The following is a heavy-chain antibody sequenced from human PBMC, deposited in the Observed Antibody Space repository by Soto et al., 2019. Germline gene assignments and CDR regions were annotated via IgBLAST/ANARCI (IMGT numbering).Heavy chain of an antibody. CDR2: INHSGST. CDR3: ARGFRGAAAGTSRYYGMDV. V-gene: IGHV4-34*01. J-gene: IGHJ6*02. Sequence: SATLSLTCAVYGGSFSGYYWSWIRQPPGKGLEWMGEINHSGSTNYNPSLKSRVTISVDTSKNQFSLKLSSVTAADTAVYYCARGFRGAAAGTSRYYGMDVWGQGTTVT. D-gene: IGHD6-13*01. CDR1: GGSFSGYY.